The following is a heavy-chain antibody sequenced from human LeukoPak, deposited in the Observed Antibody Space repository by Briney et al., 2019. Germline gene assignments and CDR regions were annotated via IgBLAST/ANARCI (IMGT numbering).Heavy chain of an antibody. CDR2: IYYSGST. V-gene: IGHV4-59*11. Sequence: SETLSLTCTVSGDSISSHYWSWIRQPPGKGLEWIGFIYYSGSTSYSPSLKSRVTISVDTSNNQFSLKLSSVTAADTAVYYCARGVVGFYYYYYMDVWGKGTTVTVSS. J-gene: IGHJ6*03. CDR3: ARGVVGFYYYYYMDV. D-gene: IGHD2-15*01. CDR1: GDSISSHY.